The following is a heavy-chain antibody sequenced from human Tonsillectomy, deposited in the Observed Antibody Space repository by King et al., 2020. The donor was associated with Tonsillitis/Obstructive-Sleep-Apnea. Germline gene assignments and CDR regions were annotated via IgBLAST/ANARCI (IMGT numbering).Heavy chain of an antibody. V-gene: IGHV5-51*01. CDR1: GYSFTNYW. D-gene: IGHD4-17*01. J-gene: IGHJ3*02. CDR3: ARRGMITVTTDAFDI. Sequence: QLVQSGAEVKKPGESLKISCKGSGYSFTNYWIAWVRQMPGKGLEWMGIIYPGDSDTRYSPSFQGQVTISADKSISTAYLQWSSLKASDSAMYYCARRGMITVTTDAFDIWGQGTMVTVSS. CDR2: IYPGDSDT.